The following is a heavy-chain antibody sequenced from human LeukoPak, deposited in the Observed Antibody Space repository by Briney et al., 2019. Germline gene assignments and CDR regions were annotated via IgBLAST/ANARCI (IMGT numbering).Heavy chain of an antibody. CDR3: ARGAHVRMYDSNHNCFDP. Sequence: ASVKVSCKASGYTFTSYYIYWMRQAHGHGLDWMGIINPSGGRTNYARKFQGRVTMTRDMSTSTVYMELSSLRSEDTAVYYCARGAHVRMYDSNHNCFDPWGQGTLVTVSS. D-gene: IGHD3-22*01. V-gene: IGHV1-46*01. CDR2: INPSGGRT. J-gene: IGHJ5*02. CDR1: GYTFTSYY.